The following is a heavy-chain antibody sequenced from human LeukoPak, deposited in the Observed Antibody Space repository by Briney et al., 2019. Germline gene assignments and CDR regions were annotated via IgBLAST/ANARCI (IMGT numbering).Heavy chain of an antibody. D-gene: IGHD2-2*01. CDR2: ISYDGSNK. CDR3: AKDLFVVVPAAMRALNAFDI. J-gene: IGHJ3*02. CDR1: GFTFSSYA. V-gene: IGHV3-30-3*01. Sequence: GGSLRLSCAASGFTFSSYAMHWVRQAPGKGLEWVAVISYDGSNKYYADSVKGRFTISRDNSKNTMYLQMNSLRAEDTAVYYCAKDLFVVVPAAMRALNAFDIWGQGTMVTVSS.